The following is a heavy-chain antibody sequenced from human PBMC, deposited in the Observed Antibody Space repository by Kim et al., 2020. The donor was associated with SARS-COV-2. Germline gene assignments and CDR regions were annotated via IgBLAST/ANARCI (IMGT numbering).Heavy chain of an antibody. D-gene: IGHD1-26*01. CDR3: ARERVGSVGASRFDY. V-gene: IGHV1-18*01. CDR2: ISAYNGNT. Sequence: ASVKVSCKASGYTFTSYGISWVRQAPGQGLEWMGWISAYNGNTNYAQKLQGRVTMTTDTSTSTAYMELRSLRSDDTAVYYCARERVGSVGASRFDYWGQGTLVTVSS. CDR1: GYTFTSYG. J-gene: IGHJ4*02.